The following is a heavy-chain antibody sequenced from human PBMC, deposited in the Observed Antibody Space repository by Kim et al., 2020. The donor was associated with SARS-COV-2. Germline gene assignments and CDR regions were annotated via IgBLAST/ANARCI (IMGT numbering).Heavy chain of an antibody. V-gene: IGHV1-8*01. J-gene: IGHJ6*03. CDR3: ARGGPYYYYMDV. Sequence: GYAQKFQGRVTMTRNTSISTAYMELSSLRSEDTAVYYCARGGPYYYYMDVWGKGTTVTVSS.